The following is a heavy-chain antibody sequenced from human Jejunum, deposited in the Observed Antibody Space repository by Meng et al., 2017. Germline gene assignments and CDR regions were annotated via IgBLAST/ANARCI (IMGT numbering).Heavy chain of an antibody. CDR1: GYTFTNYD. CDR2: MNPDSKNT. V-gene: IGHV1-8*01. D-gene: IGHD7-27*01. Sequence: ASVKVSCKASGYTFTNYDINWVRQATGQGLEWMGWMNPDSKNTGYAQKFQGRISLTRDTSISTAYMEMSSLTSEDTAVYYCTRGQSNWGSIDYGWDVWGQGTMVTVSS. CDR3: TRGQSNWGSIDYGWDV. J-gene: IGHJ6*02.